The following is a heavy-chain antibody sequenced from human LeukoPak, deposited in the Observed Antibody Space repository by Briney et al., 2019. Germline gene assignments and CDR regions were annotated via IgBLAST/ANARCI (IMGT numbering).Heavy chain of an antibody. D-gene: IGHD6-19*01. J-gene: IGHJ4*02. CDR2: ISSSSSYI. CDR3: ATSHSSGWYRNY. Sequence: PGGSLRLSCAASGFTFSSYSMNWVRQAPGKGLEWVSSISSSSSYIYYAASVKGRFTISRDNSKNTLYLQMDSLRADDAALYYCATSHSSGWYRNYWGQGTLVTVSS. CDR1: GFTFSSYS. V-gene: IGHV3-21*04.